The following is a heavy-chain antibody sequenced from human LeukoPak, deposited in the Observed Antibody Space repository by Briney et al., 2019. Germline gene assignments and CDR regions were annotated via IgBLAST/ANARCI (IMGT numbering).Heavy chain of an antibody. D-gene: IGHD3-3*01. Sequence: SVKVSCKASGGTFSSYAISWVRQAPGQGLEWMGGIIPIFGTANYAQKFQGRVTITADESTSTAYMELSSLRSEDTAVYYRARTQLYDFWSGYYGDAFDIWGQGTMVTVSS. J-gene: IGHJ3*02. CDR2: IIPIFGTA. CDR3: ARTQLYDFWSGYYGDAFDI. V-gene: IGHV1-69*13. CDR1: GGTFSSYA.